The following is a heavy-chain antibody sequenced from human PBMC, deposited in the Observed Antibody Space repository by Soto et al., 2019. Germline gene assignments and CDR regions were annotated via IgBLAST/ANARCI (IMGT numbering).Heavy chain of an antibody. D-gene: IGHD1-26*01. V-gene: IGHV3-21*01. Sequence: RRLSCAASGFTFSSYSMNWVRQAPGKGLEWVSSISSSSSYIYYADSVKGRFTISRDNAKNSLYLQMNSLRAEDTAVYYCATGTVGATGVFYWGQGTLVTVSS. CDR2: ISSSSSYI. CDR3: ATGTVGATGVFY. CDR1: GFTFSSYS. J-gene: IGHJ4*02.